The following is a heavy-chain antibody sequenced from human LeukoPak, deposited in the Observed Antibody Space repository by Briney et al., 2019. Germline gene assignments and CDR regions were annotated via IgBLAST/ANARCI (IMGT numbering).Heavy chain of an antibody. J-gene: IGHJ4*02. D-gene: IGHD2-15*01. CDR3: ARDPDVGGSAYVFDY. CDR2: ISYDGSRK. V-gene: IGHV3-30*04. Sequence: GGSLRLSCAASGFTFSSYAMHWVRQAPGKGLEWVALISYDGSRKYFADSVKGRFTISRDNSKNTLYLQMNSLRAEDTAVYYCARDPDVGGSAYVFDYWGQGTLVTVSS. CDR1: GFTFSSYA.